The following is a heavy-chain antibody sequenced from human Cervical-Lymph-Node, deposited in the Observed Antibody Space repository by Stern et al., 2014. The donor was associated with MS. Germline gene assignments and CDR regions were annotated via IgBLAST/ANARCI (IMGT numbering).Heavy chain of an antibody. CDR2: INDGGST. CDR1: GGSFSSYY. Sequence: QVQLQQWGAGLLKPSETLSLNCAVYGGSFSSYYWSWIRQSPGKGLEWIGEINDGGSTNYNPSIKSRVTISADTSKSQLSLRMTSVTAADAAVYFCARGHTFYSSDWFRFWGQGTLVTVSS. V-gene: IGHV4-34*01. J-gene: IGHJ4*02. CDR3: ARGHTFYSSDWFRF. D-gene: IGHD6-19*01.